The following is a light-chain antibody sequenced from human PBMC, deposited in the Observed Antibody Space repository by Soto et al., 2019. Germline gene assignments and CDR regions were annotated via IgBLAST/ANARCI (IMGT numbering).Light chain of an antibody. CDR3: CSYAGGPYV. V-gene: IGLV2-11*01. J-gene: IGLJ1*01. CDR1: TYGFETYNY. Sequence: QSALTQPASMSGSPGQSITISCSGTTYGFETYNYVSWYQQHPGKAPKLMIYDVSKRPSGVPDRFSGSKSGNTASLTISGLQAEDEADYYCCSYAGGPYVFGTGTKVTVL. CDR2: DVS.